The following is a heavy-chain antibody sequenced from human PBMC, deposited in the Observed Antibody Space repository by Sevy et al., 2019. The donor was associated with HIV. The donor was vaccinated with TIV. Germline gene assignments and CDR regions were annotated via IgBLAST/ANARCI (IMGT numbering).Heavy chain of an antibody. J-gene: IGHJ4*02. CDR1: GFSVNSNY. V-gene: IGHV3-66*01. Sequence: GGSLRLSCAASGFSVNSNYMTWVRQAPGKGLEWVSIIYSDGSTKYADALKGRFTISRDNSKNRMYLQMNSLRVEDTVVYYCARGGTIFGLVRHYFDYWGQGTLVTVSS. CDR3: ARGGTIFGLVRHYFDY. CDR2: IYSDGST. D-gene: IGHD3-3*01.